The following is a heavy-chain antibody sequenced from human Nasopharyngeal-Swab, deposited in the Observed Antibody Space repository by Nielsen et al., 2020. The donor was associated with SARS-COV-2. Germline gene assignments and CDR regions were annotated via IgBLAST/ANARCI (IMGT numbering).Heavy chain of an antibody. CDR1: GFTFDDYA. CDR3: AKDGGGLTGDLYYFDY. D-gene: IGHD7-27*01. J-gene: IGHJ4*02. CDR2: ISWNSGST. Sequence: SLKISCAASGFTFDDYAMHWVRQAPGKGLEWVSGISWNSGSTGYADSVKGRFTISRDNAKNPLYLQMNSLRAEDTALYYCAKDGGGLTGDLYYFDYWGQGTLVTVSS. V-gene: IGHV3-9*01.